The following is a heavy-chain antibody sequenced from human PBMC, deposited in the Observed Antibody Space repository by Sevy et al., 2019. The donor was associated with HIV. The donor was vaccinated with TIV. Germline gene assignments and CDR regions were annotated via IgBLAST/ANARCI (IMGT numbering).Heavy chain of an antibody. D-gene: IGHD3-3*01. CDR2: ISSSSSYI. J-gene: IGHJ6*02. Sequence: GGSLRLSCAASGFTFSSDNFNWVRQAPGKGLEWVSSISSSSSYIYYADSEKGRFTISRDNAKNSLYLQMSSLRAEDTAVYYCARPKYYDFSYGMDVWGQGTTVTVSS. CDR3: ARPKYYDFSYGMDV. V-gene: IGHV3-21*01. CDR1: GFTFSSDN.